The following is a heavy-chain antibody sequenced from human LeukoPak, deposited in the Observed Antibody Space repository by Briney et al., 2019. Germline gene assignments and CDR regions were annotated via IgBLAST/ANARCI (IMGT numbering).Heavy chain of an antibody. V-gene: IGHV1-69*04. D-gene: IGHD4-23*01. CDR3: ARGYVGGNSRDAFDI. J-gene: IGHJ3*02. CDR2: IIPILGIA. Sequence: SVRVSCKASGGTFSSYAISWVRQAPGQGLEWMGRIIPILGIANYAQKFQGRVTITADKSTSTAYMELSSLRSEDTAVYYCARGYVGGNSRDAFDIWGQGTMVTVSS. CDR1: GGTFSSYA.